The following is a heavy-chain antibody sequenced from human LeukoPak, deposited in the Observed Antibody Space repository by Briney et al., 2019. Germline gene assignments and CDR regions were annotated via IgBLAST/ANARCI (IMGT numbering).Heavy chain of an antibody. V-gene: IGHV3-23*01. Sequence: PGGSLRLSCAASGFTFSSYAMSWVRQAPGKGLEWVSAISGSGSSTYYADSVKGRFTTSRDNSKNTLYLQMNSLRAEDTAVYYCAKRIQSAMATGYWGQGTLVTVSS. CDR2: ISGSGSST. J-gene: IGHJ4*02. D-gene: IGHD5-18*01. CDR1: GFTFSSYA. CDR3: AKRIQSAMATGY.